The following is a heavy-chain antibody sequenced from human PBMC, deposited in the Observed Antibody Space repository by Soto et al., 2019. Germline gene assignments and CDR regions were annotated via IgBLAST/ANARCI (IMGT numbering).Heavy chain of an antibody. J-gene: IGHJ6*02. CDR2: IYYSGSS. CDR1: GGSTGSGGYY. CDR3: ARDGRREMGTNSAFDYSDSVDV. V-gene: IGHV4-31*03. D-gene: IGHD1-1*01. Sequence: SETLSLTCTVSGGSTGSGGYYWSWIRQQPGKGLEWIGYIYYSGSSFYNPSLKSRVIISVDTSKNQFSLKLTSVTAADTAVYYCARDGRREMGTNSAFDYSDSVDVWGQGTTVTVSS.